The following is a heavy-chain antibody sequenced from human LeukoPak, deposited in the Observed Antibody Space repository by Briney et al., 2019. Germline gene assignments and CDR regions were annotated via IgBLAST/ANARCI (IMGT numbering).Heavy chain of an antibody. D-gene: IGHD1-26*01. CDR1: GGSISSGGYC. CDR3: ARGGLVGSTTSSSTLDAFDI. V-gene: IGHV4-30-2*01. J-gene: IGHJ3*02. CDR2: IYHSGST. Sequence: SQTLSLTCAVSGGSISSGGYCWSWIRQPPGKGLEWIGNIYHSGSTYYNPSLKSRVTISVDRSTNQFSLKLSPVTAADTAVYYCARGGLVGSTTSSSTLDAFDIWGRGTMVTVSS.